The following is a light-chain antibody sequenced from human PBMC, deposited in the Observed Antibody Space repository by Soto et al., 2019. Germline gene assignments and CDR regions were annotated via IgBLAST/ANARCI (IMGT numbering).Light chain of an antibody. J-gene: IGKJ2*01. V-gene: IGKV1-39*01. Sequence: DIQMTQSPSSLSASVGDRVTITCRARQTISSYLNWYQQKPWKAPKLLIYAASSLQSGVPSRFSGSGSGTAFTLTISSLQPEDFATYDCQQSHSIPYTFGQGTKLEIK. CDR3: QQSHSIPYT. CDR2: AAS. CDR1: QTISSY.